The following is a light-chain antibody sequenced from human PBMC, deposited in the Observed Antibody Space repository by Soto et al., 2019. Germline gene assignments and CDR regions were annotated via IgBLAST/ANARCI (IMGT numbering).Light chain of an antibody. Sequence: DIVMTKSPDSLAVSLGERATINGKSSQSVIYSSNSKHYLVWYQQKPGQPPKRLIYWASTRESGVPDRFSGRGSRTDFTLTTSSLQAEDVAVYYCQQYSSIPITFGQGTRLEIK. J-gene: IGKJ5*01. V-gene: IGKV4-1*01. CDR2: WAS. CDR1: QSVIYSSNSKHY. CDR3: QQYSSIPIT.